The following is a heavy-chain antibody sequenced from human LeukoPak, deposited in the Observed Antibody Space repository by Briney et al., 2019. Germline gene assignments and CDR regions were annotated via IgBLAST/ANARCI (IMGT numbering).Heavy chain of an antibody. Sequence: SETLSLTCTVSGGSISSYYWSWIRQPPGKGLEWIGYIYYSGSTNYNPSLKSRVTISVDTSKNQFSLKLSSVTAADTAVYYCASSEYYDSSGYRLYYFDYWGQGTLVTVSS. CDR3: ASSEYYDSSGYRLYYFDY. CDR1: GGSISSYY. J-gene: IGHJ4*02. V-gene: IGHV4-59*01. D-gene: IGHD3-22*01. CDR2: IYYSGST.